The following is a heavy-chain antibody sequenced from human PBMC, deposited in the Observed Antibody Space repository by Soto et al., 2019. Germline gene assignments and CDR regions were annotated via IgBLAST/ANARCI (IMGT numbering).Heavy chain of an antibody. CDR2: IDWDDDK. J-gene: IGHJ4*02. D-gene: IGHD3-3*01. CDR1: GFSLSTSGMC. V-gene: IGHV2-70*01. Sequence: XGPTLVNPTQTLTLTCTFSGFSLSTSGMCVSWIRQPPGKALEWLALIDWDDDKYYSTSLKTRLTISKDTSKNQVVLTMTNMDPVDTATYYCARIRITIFGVVNAFDYWGQGNLVTVSS. CDR3: ARIRITIFGVVNAFDY.